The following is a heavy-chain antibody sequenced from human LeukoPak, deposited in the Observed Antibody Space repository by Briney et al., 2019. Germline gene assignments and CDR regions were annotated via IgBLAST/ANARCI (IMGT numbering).Heavy chain of an antibody. CDR1: GYTFTSYG. J-gene: IGHJ3*02. Sequence: PLASVKVSCKASGYTFTSYGISWVRQAPGQGLEWMGWISAYNGNTNYAQKLQGRVTMTTDTSTSTAYMELRSQRSDDTAVYYCAREPLLIIAARESDDAFDIWGQGTMVTVSS. CDR3: AREPLLIIAARESDDAFDI. CDR2: ISAYNGNT. V-gene: IGHV1-18*01. D-gene: IGHD6-6*01.